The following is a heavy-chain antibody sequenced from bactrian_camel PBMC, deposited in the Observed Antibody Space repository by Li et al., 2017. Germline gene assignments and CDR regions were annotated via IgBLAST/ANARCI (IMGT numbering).Heavy chain of an antibody. Sequence: HVQLVESGGGWVQPGGSLRLSCATSGFFFTTNYYITWVRQAPGKGMEWIASIDSDGSEDEIYYAEAMEGRFTISRDNSKDLVYLQTNSLKSEDTALYYCAAAVTAVNGRASDFGYRGQGTQVTVS. CDR3: AAAVTAVNGRASDFGY. CDR2: IDSDGSEDEI. D-gene: IGHD2*01. V-gene: IGHV3S5*01. J-gene: IGHJ6*01. CDR1: GFFFTTNYY.